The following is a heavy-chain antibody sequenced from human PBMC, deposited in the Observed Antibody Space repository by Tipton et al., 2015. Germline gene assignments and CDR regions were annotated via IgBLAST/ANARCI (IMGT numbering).Heavy chain of an antibody. J-gene: IGHJ4*02. V-gene: IGHV4-38-2*01. CDR1: GYSISSGYY. CDR3: ARSRYTVTPDS. Sequence: TLSLTCDVSGYSISSGYYWSWIRQPPGKGLEWIGSFFHSGNTFHNPSLRSRFIISVDTSKNQLSLTVTSVTAADTAVYYCARSRYTVTPDSWGQGSLVTVSS. D-gene: IGHD4-17*01. CDR2: FFHSGNT.